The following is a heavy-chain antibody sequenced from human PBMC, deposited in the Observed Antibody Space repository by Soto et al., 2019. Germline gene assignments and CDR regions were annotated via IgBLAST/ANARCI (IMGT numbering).Heavy chain of an antibody. CDR2: VYTSGST. CDR3: ARGRLFLTTSGLAITYFDY. D-gene: IGHD3-3*01. V-gene: IGHV4-4*07. Sequence: SETLSLTCTVSGASISSYYWSWIRQPAGKGLEWIGRVYTSGSTNYNPSLKSRVTISVDTSKNQFSLKLSSVTAADTAVYYCARGRLFLTTSGLAITYFDYWGQGTLVTVSS. CDR1: GASISSYY. J-gene: IGHJ4*02.